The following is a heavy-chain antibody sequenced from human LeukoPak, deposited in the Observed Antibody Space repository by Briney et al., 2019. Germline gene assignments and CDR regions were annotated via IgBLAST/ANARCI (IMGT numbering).Heavy chain of an antibody. CDR3: ARDRSGSLDY. V-gene: IGHV3-23*01. CDR1: GFTFSSYA. J-gene: IGHJ4*02. D-gene: IGHD1-26*01. CDR2: LSGSGDYT. Sequence: PGGSLRLSCAASGFTFSSYAMTWVRQAPGRGLEWVSDLSGSGDYTYYADSVKGRFTISRDNSKNTLYLQMNSLRAEDTAVYYCARDRSGSLDYWGQGTLVTVSS.